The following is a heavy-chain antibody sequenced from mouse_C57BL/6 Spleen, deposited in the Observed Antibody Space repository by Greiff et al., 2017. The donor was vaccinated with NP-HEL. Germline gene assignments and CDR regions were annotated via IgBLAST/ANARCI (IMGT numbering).Heavy chain of an antibody. CDR3: ARPGSSWFAY. V-gene: IGHV5-17*01. CDR2: ISSGSSTI. CDR1: GFTFSDYG. J-gene: IGHJ3*01. D-gene: IGHD1-1*01. Sequence: EVKVVESGGGLVKPGGSLKLSCAASGFTFSDYGMHWVRQAPEKGLEWVAYISSGSSTIYYADTVKGRFTISRDNAKNTLFLQMTSLRSEDTAMYYCARPGSSWFAYWGQGTLVTVSA.